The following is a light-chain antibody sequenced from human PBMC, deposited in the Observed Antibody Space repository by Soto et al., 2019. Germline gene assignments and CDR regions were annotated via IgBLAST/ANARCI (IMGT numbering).Light chain of an antibody. CDR1: QSVSSN. V-gene: IGKV3-15*01. Sequence: EIVMTQSPATLSEAPGERATLSCRASQSVSSNLAWYQQQRGQAPRLLIYGTSTRATGIPAMFSGSGSGTEFTIIISSLQAEDFAVYYRQHYNKSPLTFGGGTKVEIK. CDR2: GTS. J-gene: IGKJ4*01. CDR3: QHYNKSPLT.